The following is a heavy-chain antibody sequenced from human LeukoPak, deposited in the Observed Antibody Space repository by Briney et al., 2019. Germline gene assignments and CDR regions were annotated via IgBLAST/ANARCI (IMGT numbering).Heavy chain of an antibody. J-gene: IGHJ4*02. CDR2: ISWNSGSI. CDR1: GFTFDDYA. Sequence: GGSLRLSCAASGFTFDDYAMHWVRQAPGKGLEWVSGISWNSGSIGYADSMKGRFTISRDNAKNSLYLQMNSLRAEDTAVYYCARDPDFWSGYYYFDYWGQGTLVTVSS. CDR3: ARDPDFWSGYYYFDY. V-gene: IGHV3-9*01. D-gene: IGHD3-3*01.